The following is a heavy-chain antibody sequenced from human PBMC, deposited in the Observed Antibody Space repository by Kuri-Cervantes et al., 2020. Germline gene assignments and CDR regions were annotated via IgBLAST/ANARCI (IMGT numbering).Heavy chain of an antibody. J-gene: IGHJ3*02. D-gene: IGHD4-17*01. CDR1: GFTFSSYW. CDR3: ARDPTVSTWWDAFDI. CDR2: INSDGSST. V-gene: IGHV3-74*01. Sequence: GESLKISCAASGFTFSSYWMHWVRQAPGKGLVWVSRINSDGSSTSYADSVKGRFTISRDNAKNTLYLQMNSLRAEDTAVYYCARDPTVSTWWDAFDIWGQGTMVTVSS.